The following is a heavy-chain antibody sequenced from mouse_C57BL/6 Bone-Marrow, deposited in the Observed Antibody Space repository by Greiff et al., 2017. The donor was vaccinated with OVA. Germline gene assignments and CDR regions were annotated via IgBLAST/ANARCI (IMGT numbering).Heavy chain of an antibody. CDR1: GYTFTSYW. CDR3: AREEIYYYGSSPYYYAMDY. J-gene: IGHJ4*01. D-gene: IGHD1-1*01. CDR2: IDPSDSET. V-gene: IGHV1-52*01. Sequence: QVQLKEPGAELVRPGSSVKLSCKASGYTFTSYWMHWVKQRPIQGLEWIGNIDPSDSETHYNQKFKDKATLTVDKSSSTAYMQLSSLTSEDSAVYYCAREEIYYYGSSPYYYAMDYWGQGTSVTVSS.